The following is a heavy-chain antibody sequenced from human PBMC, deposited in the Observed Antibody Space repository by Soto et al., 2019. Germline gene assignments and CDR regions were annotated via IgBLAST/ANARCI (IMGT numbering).Heavy chain of an antibody. V-gene: IGHV3-30-3*01. CDR1: GFPFTSYA. J-gene: IGHJ4*02. CDR2: ISSDGSTI. Sequence: QVLLVESGGGVVQPGTSLTLSCAASGFPFTSYAMHWVRQTPEKGLQWLTIISSDGSTIHYVDSVKGRFTISRDNSKNTVYLQMNSLRADDTAVYYCARGTGSGIFLIDYWGQGTLVTLS. CDR3: ARGTGSGIFLIDY. D-gene: IGHD3-10*01.